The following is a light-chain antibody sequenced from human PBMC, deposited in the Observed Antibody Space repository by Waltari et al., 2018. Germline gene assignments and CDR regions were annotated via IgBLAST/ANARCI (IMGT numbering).Light chain of an antibody. V-gene: IGLV2-14*01. CDR1: SSDVGGQNH. CDR3: SSYTSSDSLV. J-gene: IGLJ1*01. CDR2: DVS. Sequence: QSALTQPASVSGSPGQSITFSCSGSSSDVGGQNHVSWYQHHPGKAPKLMIYDVSNRPSGSSHRFSASKSCNTASLTISGLQADDEADYYCSSYTSSDSLVFGTGTAVTVL.